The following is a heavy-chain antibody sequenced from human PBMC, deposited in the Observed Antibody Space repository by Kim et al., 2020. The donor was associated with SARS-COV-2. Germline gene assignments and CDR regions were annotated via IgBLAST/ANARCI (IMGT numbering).Heavy chain of an antibody. V-gene: IGHV4-39*01. CDR2: AYYIGNT. CDR1: GGSLSSSSYY. Sequence: SETLSLTCTVSGGSLSSSSYYWGWIRQPPGKGLEWIGTAYYIGNTYYNPSLKSRATLSVDTSKTQFSLNLGSVTAADTAAYCGASHLRYCTGWYF. D-gene: IGHD2-8*02. J-gene: IGHJ2*01. CDR3: ASHLRYCTGWYF.